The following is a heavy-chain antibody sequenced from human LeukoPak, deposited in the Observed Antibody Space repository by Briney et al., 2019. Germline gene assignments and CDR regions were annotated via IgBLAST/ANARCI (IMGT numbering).Heavy chain of an antibody. CDR3: ARDRTMVRGVIILSRDMDV. CDR2: ISYDGSNK. CDR1: GFTFSSYG. D-gene: IGHD3-10*01. V-gene: IGHV3-30*03. J-gene: IGHJ6*03. Sequence: GGSLRLSCAASGFTFSSYGMHWVRQAPGKGLEWVAVISYDGSNKYYADSVKGRFTISRDNSKNTLYLQMNSLRAEDTAVYYCARDRTMVRGVIILSRDMDVWGKGTTVTVSS.